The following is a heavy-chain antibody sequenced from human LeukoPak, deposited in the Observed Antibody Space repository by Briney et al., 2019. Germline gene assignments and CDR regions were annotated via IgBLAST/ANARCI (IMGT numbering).Heavy chain of an antibody. V-gene: IGHV4-30-2*01. D-gene: IGHD3-3*01. J-gene: IGHJ2*01. Sequence: SETLSLTCAVSGVPISSGGYSWSWLRQPPGQGLEWLGDIYHTGSTDYNPSLKSRLTISLDGSKSQCSLEVTSVTAADAAVYYCARAVSIVGLYYFDLWGRGTLVAVSS. CDR2: IYHTGST. CDR1: GVPISSGGYS. CDR3: ARAVSIVGLYYFDL.